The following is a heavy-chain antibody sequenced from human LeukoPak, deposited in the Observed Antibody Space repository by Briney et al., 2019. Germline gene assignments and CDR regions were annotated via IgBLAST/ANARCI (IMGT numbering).Heavy chain of an antibody. D-gene: IGHD3-22*01. J-gene: IGHJ4*02. CDR3: AKTYYYDSSGYSPHFDY. CDR1: GFTVSSNY. CDR2: IYSGGST. Sequence: GGSLRLSCAASGFTVSSNYMSWVRQAPGKGLEWVSVIYSGGSTYYADSVKGRFTISRDNSKNTLYLQMNSLRAEDTAVYYCAKTYYYDSSGYSPHFDYWGQGTLVIVSS. V-gene: IGHV3-53*01.